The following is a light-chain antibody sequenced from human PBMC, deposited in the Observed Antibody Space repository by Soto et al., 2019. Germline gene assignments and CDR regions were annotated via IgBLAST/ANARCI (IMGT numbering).Light chain of an antibody. CDR2: INSDGSH. Sequence: QSVLTQSPSASASPGASAKLTCTLSSGHTNYAIAWHQQQPEKGPRFLMKINSDGSHSKGDGVPDRFSGSSSGAERYFTISSLQSEDEADYYCQTWGTGIVTFGGGTKLTVL. J-gene: IGLJ2*01. CDR3: QTWGTGIVT. CDR1: SGHTNYA. V-gene: IGLV4-69*01.